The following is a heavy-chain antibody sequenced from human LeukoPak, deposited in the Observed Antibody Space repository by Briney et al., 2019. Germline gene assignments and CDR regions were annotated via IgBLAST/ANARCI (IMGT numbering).Heavy chain of an antibody. Sequence: LVKVSCTASGGTFSSYAISWVRQAPGQGLEWMGGIIPIFGTANYAQKFQGRVTITADESTSTAYMELSSLRSEDTAVYYRARELIVVVVAATRYYYYYGMDVWGQGTTVTVSS. CDR1: GGTFSSYA. D-gene: IGHD2-15*01. CDR2: IIPIFGTA. J-gene: IGHJ6*02. V-gene: IGHV1-69*13. CDR3: ARELIVVVVAATRYYYYYGMDV.